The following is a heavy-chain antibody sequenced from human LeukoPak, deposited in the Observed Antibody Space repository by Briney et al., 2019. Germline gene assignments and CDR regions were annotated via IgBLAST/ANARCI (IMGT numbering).Heavy chain of an antibody. CDR2: IIPIFGTA. CDR3: AGSGSTVVLFDY. CDR1: GGTFSSYA. V-gene: IGHV1-69*05. D-gene: IGHD4-23*01. J-gene: IGHJ4*02. Sequence: ASVKVSYKASGGTFSSYAISWVRQAPGQGLEWMGGIIPIFGTANYAQKFQGRVTITTDESTSTAYMELSSLRSEDTAVYYCAGSGSTVVLFDYWGQGTLVTVSS.